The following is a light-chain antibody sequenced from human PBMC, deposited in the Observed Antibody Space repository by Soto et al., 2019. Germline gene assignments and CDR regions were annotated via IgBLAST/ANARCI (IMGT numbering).Light chain of an antibody. V-gene: IGKV1-33*01. Sequence: DIQMTQSPSSLSASVGDRVTITCPASQDISNYLNWYQQKPGKAPKLLIYDASNLETGVPSRFSGSGSATDFTFTISSLQPEDIATYYCQQYDNLPITFGQGTRLEIK. CDR2: DAS. CDR1: QDISNY. J-gene: IGKJ5*01. CDR3: QQYDNLPIT.